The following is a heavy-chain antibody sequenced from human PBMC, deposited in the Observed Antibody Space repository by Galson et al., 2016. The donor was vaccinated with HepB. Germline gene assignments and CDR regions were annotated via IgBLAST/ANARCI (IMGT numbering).Heavy chain of an antibody. CDR1: GGSISSGSYY. Sequence: TLSLTCTVSGGSISSGSYYWSWIRQPAGKGLEWIGLIYTDGRSNYDPPLKSRVTMAVDTSKNQVSMTLSSVTAADTAVYYCGRSSHYDASSGFSDCWGQGTQVTVSS. D-gene: IGHD3-22*01. CDR2: IYTDGRS. V-gene: IGHV4-61*02. CDR3: GRSSHYDASSGFSDC. J-gene: IGHJ4*02.